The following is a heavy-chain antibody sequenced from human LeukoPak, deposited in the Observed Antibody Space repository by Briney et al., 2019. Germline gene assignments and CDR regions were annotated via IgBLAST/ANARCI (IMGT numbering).Heavy chain of an antibody. CDR3: ARFGGE. J-gene: IGHJ3*01. CDR2: IKQDGSEK. V-gene: IGHV3-7*05. CDR1: GFTLSSHW. D-gene: IGHD3-10*01. Sequence: GGSLRLSCAVSGFTLSSHWMSWVRQAPGKGLEWVANIKQDGSEKYYVDSVKGRFTISRGNAKNSLYLQMDSLRAEDTALYYCARFGGEWGQGTMVTVSS.